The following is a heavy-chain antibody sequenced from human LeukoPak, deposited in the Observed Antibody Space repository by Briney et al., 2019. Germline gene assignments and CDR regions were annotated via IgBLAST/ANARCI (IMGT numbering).Heavy chain of an antibody. J-gene: IGHJ4*02. V-gene: IGHV3-30-3*01. Sequence: GGSLRLSCAASGFTVSSNYMSWVRQAPGKGLEGVAVISYDGSNKYYADSVKGRFTISRDNSKNTLYLQMNSLRAEDTAVYYCASLPTYYYDSSGLCWGQGTLVTVSS. D-gene: IGHD3-22*01. CDR2: ISYDGSNK. CDR3: ASLPTYYYDSSGLC. CDR1: GFTVSSNY.